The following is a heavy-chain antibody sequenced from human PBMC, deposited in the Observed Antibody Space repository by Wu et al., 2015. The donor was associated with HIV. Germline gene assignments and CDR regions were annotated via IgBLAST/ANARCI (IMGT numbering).Heavy chain of an antibody. CDR2: INPSGGST. Sequence: QVQLVQSGAEVKKPGASVKVSCKASGYIFTTYYMHWVRQAPGQGLEWIGVINPSGGSTTYTQKFQDRVTMTRDTSTTTVYMKLSGLRSEDTAIYYCARDGGRGYNYASLDYWGQGTLVTVSS. CDR3: ARDGGRGYNYASLDY. J-gene: IGHJ4*02. CDR1: GYIFTTYY. D-gene: IGHD5-18*01. V-gene: IGHV1-46*01.